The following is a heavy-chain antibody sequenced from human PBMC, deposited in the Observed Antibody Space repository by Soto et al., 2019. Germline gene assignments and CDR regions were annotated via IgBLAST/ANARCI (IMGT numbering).Heavy chain of an antibody. V-gene: IGHV1-24*01. Sequence: GASVKVSFRVSGYTLSELSMHWVRQAPGKGLEWMGGFDPEDGETIYAQKFQGRVTMTEDTSTDTAYMELSSLRSEDTAVYYCASRRSFLEWLLGLYFDYWGQGTLVTVSS. CDR3: ASRRSFLEWLLGLYFDY. CDR2: FDPEDGET. CDR1: GYTLSELS. D-gene: IGHD3-3*01. J-gene: IGHJ4*02.